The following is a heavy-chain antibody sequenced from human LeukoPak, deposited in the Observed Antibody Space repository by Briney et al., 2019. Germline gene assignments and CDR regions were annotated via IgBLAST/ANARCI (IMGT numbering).Heavy chain of an antibody. J-gene: IGHJ6*02. CDR1: GFTFSSYA. CDR3: AKSRELLSYQYYYGMDV. V-gene: IGHV3-23*01. D-gene: IGHD1-26*01. Sequence: GGSLRLSCAASGFTFSSYAMSWVRQAPGKGLEWVSAISGSGGSTYYADSVKGRFTISRDNSKNTLYLQMNSLRAEDTAVYYCAKSRELLSYQYYYGMDVWGQGTTITVSS. CDR2: ISGSGGST.